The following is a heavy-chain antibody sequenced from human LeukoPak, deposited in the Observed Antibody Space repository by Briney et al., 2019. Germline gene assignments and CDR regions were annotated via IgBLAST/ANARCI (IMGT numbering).Heavy chain of an antibody. CDR1: GFTLSGYA. CDR2: ITGSGDYT. J-gene: IGHJ4*02. Sequence: GGSLRLSCAVSGFTLSGYAMTWFRQAPGKGLEWVSSITGSGDYTYYIDSVKGRFTISRDNSKNILYLQMNSLRGEDTALDYCAKDGFYYDGSAHVYYFDYWGQGTLVAVSS. CDR3: AKDGFYYDGSAHVYYFDY. V-gene: IGHV3-23*01. D-gene: IGHD3-22*01.